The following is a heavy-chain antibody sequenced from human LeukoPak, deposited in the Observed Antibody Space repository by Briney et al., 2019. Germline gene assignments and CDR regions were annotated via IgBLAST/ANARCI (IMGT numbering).Heavy chain of an antibody. V-gene: IGHV4-59*01. CDR1: VGSISSYY. Sequence: SETLSLTCTLSVGSISSYYWRWLRQPPGKGLEWIGYIYYSGSTNYNPSLKSRVTISVDTSKNQFSLKLSSVTAADTAVYYCARDILTGYYSGCFDPWGQGTLVTVSS. D-gene: IGHD3-9*01. CDR2: IYYSGST. J-gene: IGHJ5*02. CDR3: ARDILTGYYSGCFDP.